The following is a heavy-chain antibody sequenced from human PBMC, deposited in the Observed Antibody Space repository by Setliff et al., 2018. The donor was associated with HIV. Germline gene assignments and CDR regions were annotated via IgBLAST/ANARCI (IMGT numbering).Heavy chain of an antibody. Sequence: RASVKVSCKTSRGTFTTYAFSWVRQAPGQGLEWMGGIIPILNVAKYPQKFHGRVTITADKSTSTVYMELSSLRSEDTAVYYCAREVASYSSRFDAFDVWGQGTTVTVSS. CDR2: IIPILNVA. CDR1: RGTFTTYA. V-gene: IGHV1-69*10. CDR3: AREVASYSSRFDAFDV. D-gene: IGHD6-13*01. J-gene: IGHJ3*01.